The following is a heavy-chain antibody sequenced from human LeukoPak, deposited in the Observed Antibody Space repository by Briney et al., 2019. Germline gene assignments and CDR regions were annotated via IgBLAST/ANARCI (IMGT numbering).Heavy chain of an antibody. Sequence: SVKVSCKASGGTFSSYAISWVRQAPGQGLEWMGGIIPIFGTANYAQKFQSRVTITADESTSTAYMELSSLRSEDTAVYYCARWRYCSSTSCSNTYYYYGMDVWGQGTTVTVSS. CDR2: IIPIFGTA. D-gene: IGHD2-2*01. V-gene: IGHV1-69*13. CDR3: ARWRYCSSTSCSNTYYYYGMDV. CDR1: GGTFSSYA. J-gene: IGHJ6*02.